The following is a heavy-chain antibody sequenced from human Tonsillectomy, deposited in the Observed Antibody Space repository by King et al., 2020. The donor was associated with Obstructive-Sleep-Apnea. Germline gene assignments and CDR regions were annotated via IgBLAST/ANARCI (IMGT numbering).Heavy chain of an antibody. Sequence: QLQESGPGLVKPSETLSLTCTVSGGSISNYYWSWIRQPPGKGLEWIGYMYYSGNTNFNPSLKSRVTISADTSKIQFSLRLSSVTAADTSGSYCARHRGVEDYGGYGDYFDYWGQGPLVTVSS. CDR2: MYYSGNT. V-gene: IGHV4-59*08. CDR1: GGSISNYY. J-gene: IGHJ4*02. CDR3: ARHRGVEDYGGYGDYFDY. D-gene: IGHD5-12*01.